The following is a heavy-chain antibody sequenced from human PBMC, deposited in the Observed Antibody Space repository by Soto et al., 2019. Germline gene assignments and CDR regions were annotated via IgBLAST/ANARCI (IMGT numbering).Heavy chain of an antibody. CDR1: GFTFSSYA. J-gene: IGHJ3*02. CDR2: ISGSGGST. CDR3: AKVSSSWYRDAFDI. Sequence: GESLKISCAASGFTFSSYAMSWVRQAPGKGLEWVSAISGSGGSTYYADSVKGRFTISRDNSKNTLYLQMNSLRAEDTAVYYCAKVSSSWYRDAFDIWGQGTMVTVSS. D-gene: IGHD6-13*01. V-gene: IGHV3-23*01.